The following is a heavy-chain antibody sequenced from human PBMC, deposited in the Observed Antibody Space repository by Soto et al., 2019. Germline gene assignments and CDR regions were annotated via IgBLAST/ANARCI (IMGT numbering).Heavy chain of an antibody. Sequence: SVKVSSKASGYTFTSYGISWVRQAPGQGLEWMGWISAYNGNTNYAQKLQGRVTMTTDTSTSTAYMELRSLRSDDTAVYYCARDRPYYDSSGSSPFDYWGQGTLVTVYS. CDR2: ISAYNGNT. CDR1: GYTFTSYG. J-gene: IGHJ4*02. V-gene: IGHV1-18*04. D-gene: IGHD3-22*01. CDR3: ARDRPYYDSSGSSPFDY.